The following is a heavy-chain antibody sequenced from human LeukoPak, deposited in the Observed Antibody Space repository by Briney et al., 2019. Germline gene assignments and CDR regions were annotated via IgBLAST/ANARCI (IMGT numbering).Heavy chain of an antibody. CDR3: ATVSPYYDFWSGYYPN. J-gene: IGHJ4*02. V-gene: IGHV1-24*01. CDR1: GYTLTELS. CDR2: FDPEDGET. Sequence: ASVKVSCKVSGYTLTELSMHWVRQAPGKGLEWMGGFDPEDGETIYAQKFQGRVTMTGDTSTDTAYIELSSLRSEDTAVYYCATVSPYYDFWSGYYPNWGQGTLVTVSS. D-gene: IGHD3-3*01.